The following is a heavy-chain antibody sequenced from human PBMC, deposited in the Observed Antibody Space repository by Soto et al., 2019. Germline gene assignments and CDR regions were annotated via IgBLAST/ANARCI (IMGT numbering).Heavy chain of an antibody. Sequence: PSETLSLTCSASRVSISSYYWSWVRQPPGKGLEWIGFIHRTGSTKDYPSPESRVTISADTTHKQLSLMLSSGTAADTAADYCGRESSGSGKNNWFDPWGQGILVTVSS. J-gene: IGHJ5*02. CDR3: GRESSGSGKNNWFDP. D-gene: IGHD6-6*01. CDR2: IHRTGST. CDR1: RVSISSYY. V-gene: IGHV4-59*01.